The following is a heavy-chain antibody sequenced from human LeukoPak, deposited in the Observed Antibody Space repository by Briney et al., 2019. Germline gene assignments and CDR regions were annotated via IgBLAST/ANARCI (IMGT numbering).Heavy chain of an antibody. V-gene: IGHV3-23*01. J-gene: IGHJ4*02. CDR2: FSSSGNT. CDR1: GFTFSCYG. Sequence: GGSLRLSCAASGFTFSCYGMSWVRQAPGKGLEWVSGFSSSGNTYYADSVKGRFTISRDNSKNTLYLQVNTLRVDDTAVYYCARWNGYADYWGQGTLVTVSS. CDR3: ARWNGYADY. D-gene: IGHD2-2*01.